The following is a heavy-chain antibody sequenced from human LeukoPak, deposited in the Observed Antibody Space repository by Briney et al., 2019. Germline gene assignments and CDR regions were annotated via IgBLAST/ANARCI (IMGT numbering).Heavy chain of an antibody. CDR2: INPNSGGT. CDR3: ARDTPTVNYCSSTSCPLDY. CDR1: GYTFTGYY. J-gene: IGHJ4*02. Sequence: ASVKVSCKASGYTFTGYYMHWVRQVPGQGLEWMGWINPNSGGTNYAQKFQGRVTMTRDTSISTAYMELSRLRSDDTAVYYCARDTPTVNYCSSTSCPLDYWGQGTPVTVSS. V-gene: IGHV1-2*02. D-gene: IGHD2-2*01.